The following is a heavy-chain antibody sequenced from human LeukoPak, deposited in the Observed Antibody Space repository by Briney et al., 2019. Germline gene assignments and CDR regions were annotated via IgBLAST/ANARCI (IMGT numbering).Heavy chain of an antibody. J-gene: IGHJ4*02. D-gene: IGHD6-19*01. V-gene: IGHV1-69*01. CDR3: ASGLIAVAGIYY. Sequence: GSSVKVSCKASGGTFSRYAMSWVRQAPGQGLEWMGGIIPIFGTANYAQKFQGRVTITADESTSTAYMELSSLRSEDTAVYYCASGLIAVAGIYYWGQGTLVTVSS. CDR1: GGTFSRYA. CDR2: IIPIFGTA.